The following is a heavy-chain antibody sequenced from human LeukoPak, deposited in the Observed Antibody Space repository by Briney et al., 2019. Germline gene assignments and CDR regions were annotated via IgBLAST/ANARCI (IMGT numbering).Heavy chain of an antibody. J-gene: IGHJ3*02. D-gene: IGHD3-3*01. CDR3: ARSHEQYYDFWSGYPRI. CDR1: GYSFTSYW. Sequence: GESLKISCKGSGYSFTSYWIGWVRQMPGKGLEWMGIIYPGDSDTRYSPSFQGQVTISADKSISTAYLQWSSLKASDTAMYYCARSHEQYYDFWSGYPRIWGQGTMVTVSS. CDR2: IYPGDSDT. V-gene: IGHV5-51*01.